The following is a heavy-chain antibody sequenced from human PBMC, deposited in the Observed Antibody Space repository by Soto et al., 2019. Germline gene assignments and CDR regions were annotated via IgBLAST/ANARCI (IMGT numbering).Heavy chain of an antibody. J-gene: IGHJ6*02. Sequence: GSPEISCGTSGFSFGCTGIQWVPPGPGEGLGWGAVIWYDGSNKYYADSVKGRFTISRDNSKNTLYLQMNSLRAEDTAVYHCARDNYDFWSGTNYYYYYGMDVWGQGTMVTVSS. D-gene: IGHD3-3*01. CDR1: GFSFGCTG. CDR2: IWYDGSNK. CDR3: ARDNYDFWSGTNYYYYYGMDV. V-gene: IGHV3-33*01.